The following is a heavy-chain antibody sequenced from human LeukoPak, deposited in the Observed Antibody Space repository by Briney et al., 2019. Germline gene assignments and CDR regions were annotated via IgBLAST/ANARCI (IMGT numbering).Heavy chain of an antibody. CDR2: ISGSGGST. CDR1: GLTFSSYA. J-gene: IGHJ4*02. V-gene: IGHV3-23*01. CDR3: AKITRGSSWSK. Sequence: GGSLRLSCAASGLTFSSYAISWVRQAPGKGLEWVSAISGSGGSTYYADSVKGRFTISRDNSKNTLYLQMNSLRAEDTAVYYCAKITRGSSWSKWGQGTLVTVSS. D-gene: IGHD6-19*01.